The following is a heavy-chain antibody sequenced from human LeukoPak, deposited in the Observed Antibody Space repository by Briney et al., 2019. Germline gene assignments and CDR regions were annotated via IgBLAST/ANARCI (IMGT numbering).Heavy chain of an antibody. D-gene: IGHD3-10*01. CDR3: ARGVRGVAYYYDMDV. V-gene: IGHV1-8*01. CDR1: GYTFTSYD. J-gene: IGHJ6*03. Sequence: ASVKVSCKASGYTFTSYDINWVRQATGQGLEWMGWMNPNSGNTGYAQKFQGRVTMTRNTSINTAYMELSSLRSEDTAVYYCARGVRGVAYYYDMDVWGKGTTVTISS. CDR2: MNPNSGNT.